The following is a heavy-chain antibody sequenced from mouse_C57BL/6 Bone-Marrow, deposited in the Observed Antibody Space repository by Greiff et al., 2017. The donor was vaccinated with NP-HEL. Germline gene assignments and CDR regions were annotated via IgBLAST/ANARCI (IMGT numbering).Heavy chain of an antibody. Sequence: EVKLVESGGGLVKPGGSLKLSCAASGFTFSSYAMSWVRQTPEKRLEWVATISDGGSYTYYPDNVKGRFTISRDNAKNNLYLQMSHLKSEDTAMYYCARDTPGSSYAMDYWGQGTSVTVSS. V-gene: IGHV5-4*01. CDR3: ARDTPGSSYAMDY. J-gene: IGHJ4*01. CDR2: ISDGGSYT. D-gene: IGHD1-1*01. CDR1: GFTFSSYA.